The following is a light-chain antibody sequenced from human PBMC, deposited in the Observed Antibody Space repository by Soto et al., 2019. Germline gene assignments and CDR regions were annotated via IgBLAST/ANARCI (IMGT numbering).Light chain of an antibody. CDR1: QSINTW. V-gene: IGKV1-5*03. CDR3: QQYETYSGT. CDR2: RAS. Sequence: DIQMTQSPSSLSASVGDRVTITCRARQSINTWLAWYQQKPGKAPKLLIYRASNLVNGVPSRFSGSGSGTEFTLTISSLQPDDFSIYYCQQYETYSGTFGPGTKVDL. J-gene: IGKJ3*01.